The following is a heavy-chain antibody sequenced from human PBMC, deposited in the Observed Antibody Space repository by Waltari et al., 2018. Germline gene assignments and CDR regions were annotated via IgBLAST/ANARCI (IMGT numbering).Heavy chain of an antibody. CDR2: IKEDGSEI. V-gene: IGHV3-7*03. CDR1: DLALGPNW. J-gene: IGHJ4*02. D-gene: IGHD6-19*01. CDR3: AASTAWYGTYFDY. Sequence: DVRLGESGGGLVQPGGSLGLSSSTHDLALGPNWMSWVRQAPGKGLEWVANIKEDGSEIYYVDSVKGRFTLSRDNTKNSLFLQMNSLRPDDTAVYYCAASTAWYGTYFDYWGQGSLVTVA.